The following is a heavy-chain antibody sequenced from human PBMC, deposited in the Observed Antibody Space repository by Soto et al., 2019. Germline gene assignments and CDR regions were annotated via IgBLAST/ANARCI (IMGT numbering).Heavy chain of an antibody. D-gene: IGHD4-17*01. CDR3: AGHGGYSY. CDR1: GFTLRTNG. J-gene: IGHJ4*02. V-gene: IGHV3-23*01. Sequence: EVQLSESGGGLVQPGGSLRLSCAATGFTLRTNGMSWVRQAPGKGLEWVSSFSGSGDDTWYAASLKGRFTISGDNSKNTLYLQMNSLRAEDTALYYCAGHGGYSYLGQGTLVTVSS. CDR2: FSGSGDDT.